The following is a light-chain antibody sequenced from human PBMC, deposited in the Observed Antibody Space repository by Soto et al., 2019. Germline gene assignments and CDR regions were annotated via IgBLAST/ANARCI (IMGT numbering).Light chain of an antibody. Sequence: IVMTQSPATLSVSPGESATLSCRASQNIYYNVAWYQHRPGQAPRLLIYRASTRATGVPARFSGSGSGTEFTLTSSILQSEDFTVYSCLQYNKLWAFGQGTKVDIK. CDR2: RAS. V-gene: IGKV3D-15*01. CDR3: LQYNKLWA. CDR1: QNIYYN. J-gene: IGKJ1*01.